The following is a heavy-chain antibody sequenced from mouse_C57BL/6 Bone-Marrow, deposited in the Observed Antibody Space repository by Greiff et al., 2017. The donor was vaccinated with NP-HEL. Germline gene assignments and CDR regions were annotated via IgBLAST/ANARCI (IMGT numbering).Heavy chain of an antibody. J-gene: IGHJ2*01. V-gene: IGHV2-2*01. CDR3: ARYYGSSPYYFDY. CDR1: GFSLTSYG. D-gene: IGHD1-1*01. Sequence: VKLVESGPGLVQPSQSLSITCTVSGFSLTSYGVHWVRQSPGKGLVWLGVIWSGGSTDYNAAFISRLSISKDNSKSQVFFKMNSLQADDTAIYYCARYYGSSPYYFDYWGQGTTLTVSS. CDR2: IWSGGST.